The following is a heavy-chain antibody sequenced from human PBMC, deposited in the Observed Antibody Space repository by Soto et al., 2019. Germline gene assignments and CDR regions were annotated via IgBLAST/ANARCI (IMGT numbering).Heavy chain of an antibody. CDR1: GFTLSSYG. V-gene: IGHV3-33*01. CDR2: IWYDGSNK. CDR3: ARDRGYSYGYMDAFDI. J-gene: IGHJ3*02. D-gene: IGHD5-18*01. Sequence: QVQLVESGGGVVQPGRSLRLSCAASGFTLSSYGMHWVRQAPGKGLEWVAVIWYDGSNKYYADSVKGRFTISRDNSKNTLYLQMNSLRAEDTAVYYCARDRGYSYGYMDAFDIWGQGTMVTVSS.